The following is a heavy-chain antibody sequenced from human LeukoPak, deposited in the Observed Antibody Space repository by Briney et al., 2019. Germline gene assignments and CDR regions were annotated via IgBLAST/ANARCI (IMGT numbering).Heavy chain of an antibody. CDR2: INHSGRT. V-gene: IGHV4-34*01. D-gene: IGHD4-17*01. CDR3: ASRDYGDFDY. CDR1: AGSFSGYY. Sequence: SETLSLTWAVDAGSFSGYYWSWISQPPGKGMEWIGEINHSGRTNYNPSRKSRVTISVDTSKNQFSLKLSSVTAADTAVYYCASRDYGDFDYWGQGTLVTVSS. J-gene: IGHJ4*02.